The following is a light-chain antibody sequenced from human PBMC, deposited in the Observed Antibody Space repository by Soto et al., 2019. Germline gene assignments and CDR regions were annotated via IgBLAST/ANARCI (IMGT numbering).Light chain of an antibody. J-gene: IGLJ2*01. CDR2: RNN. V-gene: IGLV1-47*01. Sequence: QSVLTQPPSASGTPGQRVTISCSGSSSNIGSNYVYWYQQLPGTAPKLLIYRNNQRSSGVPDRFSGSKSGTSASLAISGLRSEDEADYYCAAWDDSLSGYVVFGGGTKVTVL. CDR1: SSNIGSNY. CDR3: AAWDDSLSGYVV.